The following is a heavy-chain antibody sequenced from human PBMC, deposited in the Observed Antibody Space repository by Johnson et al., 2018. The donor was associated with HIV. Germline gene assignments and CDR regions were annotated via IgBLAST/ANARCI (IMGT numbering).Heavy chain of an antibody. CDR3: AGGQPYYDTEKGEAFDI. V-gene: IGHV3-52*01. Sequence: VQLVESGGGLVKPGGSLRLSCVASGFTFSSAWMGWVRQAPGKGLEWVADIKCDGSENYYVDSVKGRLTISRDNAKNSLYLQMNSLGAEDTALYFCAGGQPYYDTEKGEAFDIWGQGTMVTVSS. CDR1: GFTFSSAW. J-gene: IGHJ3*02. CDR2: IKCDGSEN. D-gene: IGHD3-22*01.